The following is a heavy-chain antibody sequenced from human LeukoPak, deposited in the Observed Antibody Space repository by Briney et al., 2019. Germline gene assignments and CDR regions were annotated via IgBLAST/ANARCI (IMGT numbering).Heavy chain of an antibody. CDR3: ARSDYGGNSFDY. Sequence: GESLKISCQGSEYTFTNYWIAWVRQLPGKGLEWMGIIYPGDSDTKYSPSFQGQVSISADRSIRTAYLQWISLKASDTAMYYCARSDYGGNSFDYWGQGTLVTVSS. CDR1: EYTFTNYW. D-gene: IGHD4-23*01. J-gene: IGHJ4*02. CDR2: IYPGDSDT. V-gene: IGHV5-51*01.